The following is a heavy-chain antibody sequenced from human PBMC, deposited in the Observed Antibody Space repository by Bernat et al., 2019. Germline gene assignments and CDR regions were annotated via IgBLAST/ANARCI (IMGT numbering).Heavy chain of an antibody. Sequence: QVQLVESGGGVVQPGRSLRLSCAASGFTFSSYAMHWVRQAPGKGLEWVAVISYDGSNKYYADSVKGRFTISRDNSKNTLYLQMNSLRAEDTAVYYCARTGAVAGGIWFDPWGQGTLVTVSS. V-gene: IGHV3-30-3*01. CDR1: GFTFSSYA. CDR2: ISYDGSNK. CDR3: ARTGAVAGGIWFDP. D-gene: IGHD6-19*01. J-gene: IGHJ5*02.